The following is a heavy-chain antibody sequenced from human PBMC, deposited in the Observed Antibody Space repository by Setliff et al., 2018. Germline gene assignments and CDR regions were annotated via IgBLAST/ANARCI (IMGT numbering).Heavy chain of an antibody. V-gene: IGHV4-39*01. CDR3: ARHPSSGSYYGGSIFYFDD. J-gene: IGHJ4*02. CDR1: GASINSSTFF. Sequence: SETLSLTCIVSGASINSSTFFWGWIRQPPGKGLEWIGSIYYSENTYYNPSLKTRVTISVDTSKNQFSLKLSFVTAADTAVYYCARHPSSGSYYGGSIFYFDDWGPGILVTVSS. D-gene: IGHD1-26*01. CDR2: IYYSENT.